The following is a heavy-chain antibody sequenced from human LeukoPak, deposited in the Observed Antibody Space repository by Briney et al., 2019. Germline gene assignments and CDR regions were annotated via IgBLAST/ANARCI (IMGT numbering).Heavy chain of an antibody. V-gene: IGHV3-30*18. J-gene: IGHJ4*02. CDR1: GFTFSTYG. Sequence: GSLRLSCAASGFTFSTYGMHWVRQSPGKGLEWVAVISYDGSNKYYADPVKGRFTISRDNSKNTLYLQMNSLRAEDTAVYYCAKDMYSSSWYYFDYWGQGTLVTVSS. CDR3: AKDMYSSSWYYFDY. CDR2: ISYDGSNK. D-gene: IGHD6-13*01.